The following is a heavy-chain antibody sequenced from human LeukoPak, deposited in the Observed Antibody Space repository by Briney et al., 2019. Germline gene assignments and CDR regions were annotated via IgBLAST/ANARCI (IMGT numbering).Heavy chain of an antibody. CDR3: ARDQLRYYGSGSYYSDMDV. D-gene: IGHD3-10*01. J-gene: IGHJ6*02. CDR1: GYAFTSYA. Sequence: ASVRVSCKASGYAFTSYAVSWLRQAPGQGLEWMGWVSAYNGVTNYAQKFQGRVTMTTDTSTTTGYMELRSLRSDDTAVYYCARDQLRYYGSGSYYSDMDVWGQGTTVTVFS. V-gene: IGHV1-18*01. CDR2: VSAYNGVT.